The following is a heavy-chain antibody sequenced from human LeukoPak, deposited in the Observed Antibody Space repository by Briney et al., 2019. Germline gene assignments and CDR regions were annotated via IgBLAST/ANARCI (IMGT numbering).Heavy chain of an antibody. Sequence: PSETLSLTCAVYGGSFSGYYWSWIRQPPGKGLEWIGEINHSGSTNYNPSLKSRVTMSVDTSKNQFSLKLSSVTAADTAVYYCASTPITYYYDSSGYYWGQGTLVTVSS. CDR2: INHSGST. CDR1: GGSFSGYY. CDR3: ASTPITYYYDSSGYY. J-gene: IGHJ4*02. V-gene: IGHV4-34*01. D-gene: IGHD3-22*01.